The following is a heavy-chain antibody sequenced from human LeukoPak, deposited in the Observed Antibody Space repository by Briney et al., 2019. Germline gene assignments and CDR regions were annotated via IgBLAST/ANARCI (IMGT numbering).Heavy chain of an antibody. D-gene: IGHD4-11*01. CDR3: ASRTNGYSNYASAFDI. J-gene: IGHJ3*02. V-gene: IGHV4-30-4*08. Sequence: SQTLSLTCTVSGGSISSGDYYWSWIRQPPGKGLEWIGYIYYSGSTYYNPSLKSRVTISVDTSKNQFSLKLSSVTAADTAVYYCASRTNGYSNYASAFDIWGQGTMVTVSS. CDR2: IYYSGST. CDR1: GGSISSGDYY.